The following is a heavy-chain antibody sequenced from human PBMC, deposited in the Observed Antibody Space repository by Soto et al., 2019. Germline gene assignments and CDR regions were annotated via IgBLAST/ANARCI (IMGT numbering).Heavy chain of an antibody. CDR1: GFTFSDYY. CDR2: SSNSGTFA. CDR3: ARSGDNFNVLDY. V-gene: IGHV3-11*06. J-gene: IGHJ4*02. Sequence: VGSLRLSCAASGFTFSDYYMSWVRQAPGRGLEWISYSSNSGTFARYATSVKGRFSISRDNANNSLYLEMNGLRVEDTAVYYCARSGDNFNVLDYWGQGTPVTVSS. D-gene: IGHD1-1*01.